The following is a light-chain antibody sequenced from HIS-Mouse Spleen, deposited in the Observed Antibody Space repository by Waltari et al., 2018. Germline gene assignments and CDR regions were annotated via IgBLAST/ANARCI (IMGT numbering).Light chain of an antibody. Sequence: YQQKPGKAPKLLIYKASSLESGVPSRFSGSGSGTEFTLTISSLQPDDFATYYCQQSYSTPFTF. CDR3: QQSYSTPFT. J-gene: IGKJ3*01. CDR2: KAS. V-gene: IGKV1-5*03.